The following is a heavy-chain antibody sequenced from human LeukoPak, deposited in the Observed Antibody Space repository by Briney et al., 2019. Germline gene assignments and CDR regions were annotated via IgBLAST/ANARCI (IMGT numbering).Heavy chain of an antibody. CDR2: IIPILGIA. Sequence: SVKVSCKASGGTFSSYAISWVRQAPGQGLEWMGRIIPILGIANYAQKFQGRVTITADKSTSTAYMELSSLRSEDTAVYYCARVVVAAMRFDYWGQGTLVTVSS. CDR1: GGTFSSYA. J-gene: IGHJ4*02. V-gene: IGHV1-69*04. CDR3: ARVVVAAMRFDY. D-gene: IGHD2-15*01.